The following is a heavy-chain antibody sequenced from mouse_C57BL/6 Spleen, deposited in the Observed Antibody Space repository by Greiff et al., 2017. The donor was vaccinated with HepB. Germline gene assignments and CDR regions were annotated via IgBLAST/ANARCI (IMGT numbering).Heavy chain of an antibody. J-gene: IGHJ4*01. CDR1: GYAFSSSW. Sequence: QVQLQQSGPELVKPGASVKISCKASGYAFSSSWMNWVKQRPGKGLEWIGRIYPGDGDTNYNGKFKGKATLTADKSSSTAYMQLSSLTSEDSAVYCCARGGYDYDASYAMDYWGQGTSVTVSS. D-gene: IGHD2-4*01. CDR3: ARGGYDYDASYAMDY. V-gene: IGHV1-82*01. CDR2: IYPGDGDT.